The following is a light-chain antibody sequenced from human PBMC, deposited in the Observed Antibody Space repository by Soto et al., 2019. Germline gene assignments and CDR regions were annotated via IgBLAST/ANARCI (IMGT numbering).Light chain of an antibody. J-gene: IGLJ1*01. CDR2: EVS. Sequence: SALAQPASVSGSPGQSITSSCTGTSSDVGGYNYVSWYQQHPGKAPKLMIYEVSNRPSGVSNRFSGSKSGNTASLTISGLQAEDEADYYCSSYTSSSTYVFGTGTKVTVL. CDR3: SSYTSSSTYV. V-gene: IGLV2-14*01. CDR1: SSDVGGYNY.